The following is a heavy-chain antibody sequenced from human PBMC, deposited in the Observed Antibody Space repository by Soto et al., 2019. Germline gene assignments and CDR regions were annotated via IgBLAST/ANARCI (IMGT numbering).Heavy chain of an antibody. J-gene: IGHJ6*02. D-gene: IGHD3-9*01. Sequence: PGEALMISCKGSGCIFTSYLMSWVRQMPGKGLEWMGRIDPSDSYTNYSPSFQGHVTISADKSISTAYLQWSSLKASDTAMYYCARFNIGLTGFVRYYSGMDVWGQGTTVTVSS. CDR3: ARFNIGLTGFVRYYSGMDV. V-gene: IGHV5-10-1*01. CDR2: IDPSDSYT. CDR1: GCIFTSYL.